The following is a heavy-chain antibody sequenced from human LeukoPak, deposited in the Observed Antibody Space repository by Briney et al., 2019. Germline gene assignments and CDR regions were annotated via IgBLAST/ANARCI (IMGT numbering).Heavy chain of an antibody. CDR2: IIPIFGTA. CDR3: ARSSPMADYGVVIQDNWFDP. Sequence: SSVKVSCTASGGTFSSYAISWVRQAPGQGLEWMGRIIPIFGTANYAQKFQGRVTITTDEATSTAYMELSSLRSEDTAVYYCARSSPMADYGVVIQDNWFDPWGQGTLVTVSS. J-gene: IGHJ5*02. CDR1: GGTFSSYA. V-gene: IGHV1-69*05. D-gene: IGHD3-3*01.